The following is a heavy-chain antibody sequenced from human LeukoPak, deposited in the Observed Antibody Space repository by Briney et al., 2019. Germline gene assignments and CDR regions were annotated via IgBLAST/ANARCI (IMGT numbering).Heavy chain of an antibody. CDR3: ARRVAAPYYYGMDV. J-gene: IGHJ6*02. Sequence: GESLKISCKGSGYSFTSYWIGWVRPMPGKGLEWMGIIYPGDSHTRYSPSFQGQVTISVDKSISTAYLQWSSLKASDNGIYYCARRVAAPYYYGMDVWGQGTRVTVSS. V-gene: IGHV5-51*01. CDR2: IYPGDSHT. CDR1: GYSFTSYW. D-gene: IGHD2-15*01.